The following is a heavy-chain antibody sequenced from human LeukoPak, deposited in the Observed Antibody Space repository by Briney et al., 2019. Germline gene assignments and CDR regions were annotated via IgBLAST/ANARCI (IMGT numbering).Heavy chain of an antibody. D-gene: IGHD4-17*01. V-gene: IGHV4-59*01. J-gene: IGHJ6*02. CDR3: ARDRTVTQDYYYYGMDV. CDR2: IYYSGST. CDR1: GGSISSYY. Sequence: KPSETLSLTCTVSGGSISSYYWSWIRQPPGKGLEWIGYIYYSGSTNYNPSLKSRVTISVDTSKNQFSLKLSSATAADTAVYYCARDRTVTQDYYYYGMDVWGQGTTVTVSS.